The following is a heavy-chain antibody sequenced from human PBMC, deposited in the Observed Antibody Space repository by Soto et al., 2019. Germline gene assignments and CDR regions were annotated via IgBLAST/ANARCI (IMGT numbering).Heavy chain of an antibody. V-gene: IGHV1-69*13. CDR2: IIPIFGTA. D-gene: IGHD3-10*01. CDR1: GGTFSSYA. CDR3: ARERSPGPPYYYYYGMDV. J-gene: IGHJ6*02. Sequence: GASVKVSCKASGGTFSSYAISWVRQAPGQGLEWMGGIIPIFGTANYAQKFQGRVTITADESTSTAYMELSSLRSEDTAVYYCARERSPGPPYYYYYGMDVWGQGTTVTVSS.